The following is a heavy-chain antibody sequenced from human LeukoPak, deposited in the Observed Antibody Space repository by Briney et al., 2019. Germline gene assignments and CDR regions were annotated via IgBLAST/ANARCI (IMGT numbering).Heavy chain of an antibody. CDR2: IDDSGNT. Sequence: PSETLSLTCIVSGGSINSYYWSWIRQPPGKCLEWIAYIDDSGNTNYNPSLKSRVTISVDTSRNEFSLKVNYVTAADTAVYYCARHLAARLGGARFSDYWGQGTLVTASS. V-gene: IGHV4-59*08. D-gene: IGHD2-21*01. CDR3: ARHLAARLGGARFSDY. J-gene: IGHJ4*02. CDR1: GGSINSYY.